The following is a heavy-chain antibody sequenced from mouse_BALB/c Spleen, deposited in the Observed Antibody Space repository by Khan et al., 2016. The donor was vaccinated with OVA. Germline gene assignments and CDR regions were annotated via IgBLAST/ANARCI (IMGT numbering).Heavy chain of an antibody. CDR2: ISYSGST. Sequence: VQLKQSGPGLVKPSQSLSLTCTVTGYSITSDYAWNWIRQFPGNKLEWMGYISYSGSTSYNPSLKSRISITRDTSKNQFFLQLNSVTTEDTATDYCARFCDYDGVFDYWGQGTTLTVSS. V-gene: IGHV3-2*02. CDR3: ARFCDYDGVFDY. J-gene: IGHJ2*01. D-gene: IGHD2-4*01. CDR1: GYSITSDYA.